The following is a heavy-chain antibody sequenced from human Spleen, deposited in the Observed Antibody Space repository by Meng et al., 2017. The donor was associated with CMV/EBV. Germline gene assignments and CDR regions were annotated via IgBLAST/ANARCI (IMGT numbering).Heavy chain of an antibody. D-gene: IGHD2-2*01. CDR1: GFTFSSYT. J-gene: IGHJ4*02. V-gene: IGHV3-30-3*01. CDR3: ARDRDLHLYQLLSDGFDY. CDR2: ISYDGSNK. Sequence: GGSLRLSCVASGFTFSSYTMHWVRQAPGKGLEWVAVISYDGSNKYYADSVKGRFTISRDNSKNTLYLQMNSLRAEDTAVYYCARDRDLHLYQLLSDGFDYWGQGTLVTVSS.